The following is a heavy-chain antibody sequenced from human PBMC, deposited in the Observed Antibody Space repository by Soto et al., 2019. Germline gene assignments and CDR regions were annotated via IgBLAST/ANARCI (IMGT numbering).Heavy chain of an antibody. D-gene: IGHD4-17*01. J-gene: IGHJ2*01. CDR3: TTPPDYGDYEVGWYFDL. CDR2: IKSKTDGGTT. Sequence: EVQLVESGGGLVKPGGSLRLSCAASGFTFSNAWMSWVRQAPGKGLEWVGRIKSKTDGGTTDYAAPVKGRFTISRDDSKHTLYVQMNSLKTEDTAVYYCTTPPDYGDYEVGWYFDLWGRGTLVTVSS. V-gene: IGHV3-15*01. CDR1: GFTFSNAW.